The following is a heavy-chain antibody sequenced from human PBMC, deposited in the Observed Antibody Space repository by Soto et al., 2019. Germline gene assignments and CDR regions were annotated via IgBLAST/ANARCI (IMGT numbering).Heavy chain of an antibody. V-gene: IGHV3-48*02. CDR2: MRNTLDTI. J-gene: IGHJ6*02. Sequence: GGSLRLSCAASGLAFSGHTMNWVRQAPGKGLEWVSYMRNTLDTIYYADSVKGRFIISREDAMKSVFMNMSRLRDDDTAVYYCERGDCSGGSCYGIDVWGRGTTVPVYS. CDR3: ERGDCSGGSCYGIDV. D-gene: IGHD2-15*01. CDR1: GLAFSGHT.